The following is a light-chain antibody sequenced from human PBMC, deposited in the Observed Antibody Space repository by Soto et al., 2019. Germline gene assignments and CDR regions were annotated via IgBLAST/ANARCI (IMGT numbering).Light chain of an antibody. CDR2: DVS. CDR1: SSDVGGYNY. V-gene: IGLV2-14*01. Sequence: QSALTQPASVSGSPGQWITISCTGTSSDVGGYNYVSWYQQHPGKAPKLMIYDVSNRSSGVSNRFSGSKSGNTASLTISGLQAEDEADYYCNSYTSSSTLLFGGGTKVTVL. CDR3: NSYTSSSTLL. J-gene: IGLJ2*01.